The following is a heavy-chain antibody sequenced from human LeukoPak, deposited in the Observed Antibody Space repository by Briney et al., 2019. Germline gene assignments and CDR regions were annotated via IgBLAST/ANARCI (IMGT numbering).Heavy chain of an antibody. CDR3: ARDGTTRNDAFDI. CDR1: GFTFSSYA. Sequence: PGGSLRLPCAASGFTFSSYAMHWVRQAPGKGLVWVSRINSDGSSTSYADSVKGRFTISRDNAKNTLYLQMNSLRAEDTAVYYCARDGTTRNDAFDIWGQGTMVTVSS. J-gene: IGHJ3*02. D-gene: IGHD4-17*01. CDR2: INSDGSST. V-gene: IGHV3-74*01.